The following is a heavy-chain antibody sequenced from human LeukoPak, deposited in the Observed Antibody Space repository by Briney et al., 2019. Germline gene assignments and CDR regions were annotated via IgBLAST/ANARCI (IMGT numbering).Heavy chain of an antibody. Sequence: GGSLRLSCAASGFTFSSYAMSWVRQPPGKGLEWVTFVSYDGSIKYYADSVKGRFIISRDNTKKTLYLQMNSLRAEDTAVYFCSRSPEREYWFDPWGQGTLVTVSS. CDR2: VSYDGSIK. CDR3: SRSPEREYWFDP. J-gene: IGHJ5*02. CDR1: GFTFSSYA. V-gene: IGHV3-30-3*01.